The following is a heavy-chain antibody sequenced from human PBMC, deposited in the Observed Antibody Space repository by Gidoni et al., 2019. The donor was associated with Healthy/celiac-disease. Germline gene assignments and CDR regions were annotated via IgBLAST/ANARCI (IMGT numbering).Heavy chain of an antibody. Sequence: QVQLVQSGAEVKKPGASVKVSCKASGYTFTGYYMHWVRQAPGQGLEWMGWINPNSGGTNYEQKFQGWVTMTRDTSISTAYMERSRLRSDDTAVYYCARRVPDEAFDIWGQGTMVTVSS. J-gene: IGHJ3*02. CDR2: INPNSGGT. V-gene: IGHV1-2*04. CDR3: ARRVPDEAFDI. CDR1: GYTFTGYY.